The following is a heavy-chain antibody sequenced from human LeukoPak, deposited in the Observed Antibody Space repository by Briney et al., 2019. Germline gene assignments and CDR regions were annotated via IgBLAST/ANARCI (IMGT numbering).Heavy chain of an antibody. J-gene: IGHJ6*02. V-gene: IGHV1-18*01. Sequence: GASVKVSCRASGYTFTSYGISWVRQAPGQGLEWMGWISAYNGNTNYAQKLQGRVTMTTDTSTSTAYMELRSLRFDDTAVYYCARDLYYDSSGQRYYYGMDVWGQGTTVTVSS. CDR2: ISAYNGNT. CDR3: ARDLYYDSSGQRYYYGMDV. CDR1: GYTFTSYG. D-gene: IGHD3-22*01.